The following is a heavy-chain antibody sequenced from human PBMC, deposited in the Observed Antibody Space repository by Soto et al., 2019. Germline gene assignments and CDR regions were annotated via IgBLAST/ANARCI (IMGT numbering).Heavy chain of an antibody. J-gene: IGHJ5*02. Sequence: GESLKISCTGFGYTFTTFWISWVRQMPGKGLEWMGRIDPRDSYVNYSPSFQGHVTISLDKYISTAYLQWGSLKASDTAMYYCASLFCSTTTCDSWFDPWGQGTLVTVS. V-gene: IGHV5-10-1*01. CDR1: GYTFTTFW. CDR2: IDPRDSYV. D-gene: IGHD2-2*01. CDR3: ASLFCSTTTCDSWFDP.